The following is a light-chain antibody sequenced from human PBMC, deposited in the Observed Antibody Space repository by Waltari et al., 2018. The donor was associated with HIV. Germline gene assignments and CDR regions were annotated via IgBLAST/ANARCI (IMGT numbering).Light chain of an antibody. CDR1: SSDVGRYNL. J-gene: IGLJ3*02. CDR2: EVS. CDR3: CSYAGSRV. V-gene: IGLV2-23*02. Sequence: QSALTQPASVSGSPGQSITISCNGTSSDVGRYNLVTWYQQHPGKAPKLMIYEVSKRPSGVSNRFSGSKSGNTASLTISGLQAEDEADYYCCSYAGSRVFGGGTKLTVL.